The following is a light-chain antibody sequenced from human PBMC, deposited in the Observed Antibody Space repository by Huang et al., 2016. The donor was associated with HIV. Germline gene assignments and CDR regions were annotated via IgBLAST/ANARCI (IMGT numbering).Light chain of an antibody. V-gene: IGKV3-15*01. Sequence: EIVMTQSPATLSLSPGERATPSCRASQRIGTNLAWYQHNPGQAPRLLIYGGSPRASGIPDRFSGSGSGKEFTLTIYSLQAEDFAVYYCQQYQVWPPATFGQGTRVEIK. CDR1: QRIGTN. CDR3: QQYQVWPPAT. J-gene: IGKJ1*01. CDR2: GGS.